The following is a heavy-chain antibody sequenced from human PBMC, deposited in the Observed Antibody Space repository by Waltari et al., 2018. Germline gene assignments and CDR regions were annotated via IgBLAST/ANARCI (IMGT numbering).Heavy chain of an antibody. CDR2: ISFSGTT. J-gene: IGHJ4*02. CDR1: GGSISSSGNY. D-gene: IGHD2-21*02. CDR3: AKETAFTLDS. V-gene: IGHV4-31*03. Sequence: QVQLQESGPGLVKPSQTLSLTCTVPGGSISSSGNYWTWIRHHPGRGLEWIGYISFSGTTYYSPSLRSRLTISIDTSKNQFSLNLRSLTAADTAVYFCAKETAFTLDSWGQGTLVTVSS.